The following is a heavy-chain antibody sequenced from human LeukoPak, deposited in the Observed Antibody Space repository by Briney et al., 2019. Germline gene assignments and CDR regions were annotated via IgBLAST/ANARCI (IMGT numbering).Heavy chain of an antibody. D-gene: IGHD6-19*01. CDR3: ARAVYGSSGWYNLHYYFDY. CDR2: TYYRSKWYN. Sequence: SQTLSLTCAISGDSVSSNSAAWNWIRQSPSRGLEWLGRTYYRSKWYNDYAVSGKSRITINPDTSKNQFSLQLNSVTPEDTAVYYCARAVYGSSGWYNLHYYFDYWGQGTLVTVSS. J-gene: IGHJ4*02. V-gene: IGHV6-1*01. CDR1: GDSVSSNSAA.